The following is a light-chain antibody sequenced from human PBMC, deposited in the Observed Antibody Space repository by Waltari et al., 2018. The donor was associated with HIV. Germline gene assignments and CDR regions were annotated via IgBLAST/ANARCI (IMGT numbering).Light chain of an antibody. CDR2: STN. CDR1: SASVSTTHY. Sequence: QTVVTQEPSFSVSPGGTVTLTCGLRSASVSTTHYASWYRQTPGQAPRTLIYSTNGRSSGVPDRFSGSILGNKAALTITGAQADDECHYYCVLYMGGAWVFGGGTKLTVL. J-gene: IGLJ3*02. V-gene: IGLV8-61*01. CDR3: VLYMGGAWV.